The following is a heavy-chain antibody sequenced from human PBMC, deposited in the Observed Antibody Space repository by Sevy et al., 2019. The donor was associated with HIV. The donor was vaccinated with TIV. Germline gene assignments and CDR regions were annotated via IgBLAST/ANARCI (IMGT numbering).Heavy chain of an antibody. CDR2: ISYDGSNK. D-gene: IGHD5-12*01. CDR1: GFTFSSYA. CDR3: ARDSDGYNWPFDY. Sequence: GGSLRLSCAASGFTFSSYAMHWVRQAPGKGLEWVAVISYDGSNKYYADSVKGRFTSSRDNSKNTLYLQMNSLGAEDTAVYYCARDSDGYNWPFDYWGQGTLVTVSS. J-gene: IGHJ4*02. V-gene: IGHV3-30*04.